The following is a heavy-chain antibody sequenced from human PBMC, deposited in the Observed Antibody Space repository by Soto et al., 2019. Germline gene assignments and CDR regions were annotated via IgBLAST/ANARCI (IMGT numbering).Heavy chain of an antibody. CDR3: ARGSMEYCGGDCYLFLDY. V-gene: IGHV1-69*01. Sequence: QVQLVQSGAEVKKPGSSVKVSCKASGGTFSSYAISWVRQAPGQGLEWMGGIIPIFGTANYAQKFQGRVTITADESTSTAYMELSSLRSEDTAVYYCARGSMEYCGGDCYLFLDYWGQGTLVTVSS. CDR1: GGTFSSYA. CDR2: IIPIFGTA. D-gene: IGHD2-21*02. J-gene: IGHJ4*02.